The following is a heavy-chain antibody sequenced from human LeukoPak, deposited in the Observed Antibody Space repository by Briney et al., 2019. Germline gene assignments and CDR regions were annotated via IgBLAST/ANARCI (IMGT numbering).Heavy chain of an antibody. CDR2: INHSGST. Sequence: PETLSLTCAVYGGSFSGYYWSWIRQPPGKGLEWIGEINHSGSTNYNPSLKSRVTTSVDTSKNQFSLKLSSVTAADTAVYYCARGFSILLGASKHFDYWGQGTLVTVSS. J-gene: IGHJ4*02. CDR3: ARGFSILLGASKHFDY. CDR1: GGSFSGYY. V-gene: IGHV4-34*01. D-gene: IGHD1-26*01.